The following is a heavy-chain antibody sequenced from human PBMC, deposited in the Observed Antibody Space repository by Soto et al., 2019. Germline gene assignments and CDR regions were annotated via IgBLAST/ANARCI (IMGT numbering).Heavy chain of an antibody. CDR2: INNGGSSR. CDR3: AKFGSGTWGPRHLDY. Sequence: GGSLRLSCAASGFTFSSYAVTWVRQAPGKGLEWVSGINNGGSSRWYADSVKGRLTISRDNSKNTLYLQMNSLRAEDTAVYYCAKFGSGTWGPRHLDYWGQGALVTVSS. J-gene: IGHJ4*02. D-gene: IGHD3-10*01. CDR1: GFTFSSYA. V-gene: IGHV3-23*01.